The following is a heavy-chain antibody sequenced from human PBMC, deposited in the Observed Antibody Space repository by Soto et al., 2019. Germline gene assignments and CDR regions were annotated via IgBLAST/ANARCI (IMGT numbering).Heavy chain of an antibody. D-gene: IGHD2-15*01. CDR2: ISGSGGTT. J-gene: IGHJ4*02. V-gene: IGHV3-23*01. CDR1: GFTFSNYA. Sequence: EVQLLESGGGLVQPGGSLRLSCAASGFTFSNYAMGWVRQAPGKGLEWVSAISGSGGTTKYADSVKGRFTISRDNSKNTLFLQMNSLRADDTAVYYCVAPPSYCSGGSCLIIDYWGQGTLVTVSS. CDR3: VAPPSYCSGGSCLIIDY.